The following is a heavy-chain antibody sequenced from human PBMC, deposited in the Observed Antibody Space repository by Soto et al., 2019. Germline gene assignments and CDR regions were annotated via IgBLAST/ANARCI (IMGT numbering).Heavy chain of an antibody. Sequence: SETLSLTCTVSGGSISSYYWSWMRQPPGKGLEWIGYIYYSGITNYNPSLKSRVTISVDTSKNQFSLKLSSVTAADTAVYYCARLSYGGIKYYYYYYGMDVWGQGTTVTVSS. CDR3: ARLSYGGIKYYYYYYGMDV. V-gene: IGHV4-59*01. CDR1: GGSISSYY. J-gene: IGHJ6*02. D-gene: IGHD4-17*01. CDR2: IYYSGIT.